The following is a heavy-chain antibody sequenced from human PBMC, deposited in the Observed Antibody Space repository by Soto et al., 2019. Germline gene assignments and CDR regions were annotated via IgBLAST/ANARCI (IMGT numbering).Heavy chain of an antibody. Sequence: QVQLVESGGGVVQPGRSLRLSCAAPGFTFSSYAMHWVRQAPGKGLEWVAVISYDGSNKYYADSVKGRFTISRDNSKNTLYLQMNSLRAEDTAVYYCARETVRTFDYWGQGTLVTVSS. J-gene: IGHJ4*02. V-gene: IGHV3-30*04. CDR2: ISYDGSNK. CDR3: ARETVRTFDY. CDR1: GFTFSSYA. D-gene: IGHD3-16*01.